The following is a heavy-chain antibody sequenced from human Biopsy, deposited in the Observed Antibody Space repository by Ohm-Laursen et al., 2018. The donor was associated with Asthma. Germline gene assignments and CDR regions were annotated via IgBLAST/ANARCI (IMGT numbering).Heavy chain of an antibody. Sequence: SETLSLTYTVSGASTPPSAYYCGWIRQPPGKGLERIGSMYYGETTYYSPSLKSRVTISVDTSKNQFSLILSSVAAADTAVYYCARHDHRWDTYADFWGQGTLVTVSS. J-gene: IGHJ4*02. CDR3: ARHDHRWDTYADF. CDR1: GASTPPSAYY. CDR2: MYYGETT. V-gene: IGHV4-39*01. D-gene: IGHD2-2*01.